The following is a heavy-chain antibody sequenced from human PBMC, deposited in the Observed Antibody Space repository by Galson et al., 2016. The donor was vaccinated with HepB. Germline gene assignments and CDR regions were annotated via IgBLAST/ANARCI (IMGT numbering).Heavy chain of an antibody. V-gene: IGHV3-9*01. J-gene: IGHJ4*02. CDR1: GFTFEDYA. CDR3: AKSLRVLRPLND. CDR2: IRWNSRSI. Sequence: SLRLSCAASGFTFEDYALHWVRQTPGKGLEWVSGIRWNSRSIGYEDSVKGRFTVSRDNAKRSLYLQMNSLRTEDTALYFCAKSLRVLRPLNDWGQGSQVIVSA. D-gene: IGHD3-3*01.